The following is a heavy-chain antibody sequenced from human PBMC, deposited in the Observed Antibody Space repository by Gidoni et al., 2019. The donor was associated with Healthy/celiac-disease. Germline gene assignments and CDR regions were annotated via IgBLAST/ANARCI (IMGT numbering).Heavy chain of an antibody. V-gene: IGHV4-61*02. CDR2: IYTSGSP. CDR3: ARIDYGDPWGYYYGMDV. CDR1: GGPISSGSYY. J-gene: IGHJ6*02. Sequence: QVQLQESGPGLVKPSQTLSLTCTVAGGPISSGSYYWSWIRQPAGKGLEWIGSIYTSGSPNYNPSLKSRVTISVDTSKNQFSLKLSSVTAADTAVYYCARIDYGDPWGYYYGMDVWGQGTTVTVSS. D-gene: IGHD4-17*01.